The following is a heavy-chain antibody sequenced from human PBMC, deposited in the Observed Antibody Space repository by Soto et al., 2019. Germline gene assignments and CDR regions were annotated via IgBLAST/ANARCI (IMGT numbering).Heavy chain of an antibody. CDR2: ISGSGGST. CDR3: AKDYRGNNYEFDY. D-gene: IGHD5-18*01. CDR1: GFTFSNFA. J-gene: IGHJ4*02. V-gene: IGHV3-23*01. Sequence: EGSLRLSCAVSGFTFSNFAMSWVRQAPGKGLEWVSAISGSGGSTYYADSVRGRFTISRDNSKNTLYLQMNSLRAEDMAVYYCAKDYRGNNYEFDYWGQGALVTVSS.